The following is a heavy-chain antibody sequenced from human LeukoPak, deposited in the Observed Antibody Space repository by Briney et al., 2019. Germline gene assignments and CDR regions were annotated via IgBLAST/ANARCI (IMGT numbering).Heavy chain of an antibody. CDR2: IINSGST. D-gene: IGHD3-10*01. J-gene: IGHJ4*02. CDR1: GGPIRSSFYY. CDR3: ARDGYYGSGTQYYFDY. Sequence: SETLSLICSVSGGPIRSSFYYWGWIRQPPGKGLEWIGSIINSGSTYYNPSLKSRVTISVDTSKNQFSLKLSSVTAADTAVYYCARDGYYGSGTQYYFDYWGQGILVTVSA. V-gene: IGHV4-39*07.